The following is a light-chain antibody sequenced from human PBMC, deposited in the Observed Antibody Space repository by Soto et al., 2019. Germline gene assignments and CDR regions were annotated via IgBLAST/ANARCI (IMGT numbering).Light chain of an antibody. CDR2: GAS. CDR1: QSFSSRN. Sequence: EIVLTQSPGTLSLFPGERATLSCRASQSFSSRNLAWYQQQPGQAPRLLIYGASSRDTGIPDRVSGSGSGTDFTLTISRLEPEEFAVYDGQHYSSSPLTFGGGTKVDIK. CDR3: QHYSSSPLT. J-gene: IGKJ4*01. V-gene: IGKV3-20*01.